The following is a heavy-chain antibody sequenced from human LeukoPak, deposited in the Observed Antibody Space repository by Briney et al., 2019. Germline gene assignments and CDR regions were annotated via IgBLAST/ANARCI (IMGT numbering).Heavy chain of an antibody. CDR1: GYTFTSFA. CDR3: ASLHRYYDSTGYHDAFDI. J-gene: IGHJ3*02. D-gene: IGHD3-22*01. V-gene: IGHV7-4-1*02. CDR2: INTDTGNP. Sequence: ASVKVSCKASGYTFTSFAMNWVRQAPGQGLEWMEWINTDTGNPTYAQGFTGRCVFSLDTSVSTAYLQISSLKTEDTAVYYCASLHRYYDSTGYHDAFDIWGQGTMVTVSS.